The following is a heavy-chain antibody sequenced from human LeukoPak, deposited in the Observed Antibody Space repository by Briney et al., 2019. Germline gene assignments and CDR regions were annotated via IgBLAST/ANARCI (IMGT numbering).Heavy chain of an antibody. D-gene: IGHD3-10*01. CDR1: GGTFSTYYA. J-gene: IGHJ4*02. V-gene: IGHV1-69*04. CDR2: IIPIVGTA. Sequence: SVKVSCKASGGTFSTYYAISWVRQAPGQGLEWMGRIIPIVGTANYAQKFQGRVTITADKSTATVYMELSNLRSGDTALYYCAKDKSITMVRGAFDYWGQGTLVTVSS. CDR3: AKDKSITMVRGAFDY.